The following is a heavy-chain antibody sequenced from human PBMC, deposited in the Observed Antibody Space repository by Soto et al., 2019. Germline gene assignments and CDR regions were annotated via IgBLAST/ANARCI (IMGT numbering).Heavy chain of an antibody. Sequence: NPSETLSLTCTVSGGSISSYYWSWIRQPPGKGLEWIGYIYYSGSTNYNPSLKSRVTISVDTSKNQFSLKLSSVTAADTAVYYCASLGGQEPYSGYDNYYYYGMDVWGQGTTVTVSS. V-gene: IGHV4-59*01. CDR3: ASLGGQEPYSGYDNYYYYGMDV. J-gene: IGHJ6*02. D-gene: IGHD5-12*01. CDR2: IYYSGST. CDR1: GGSISSYY.